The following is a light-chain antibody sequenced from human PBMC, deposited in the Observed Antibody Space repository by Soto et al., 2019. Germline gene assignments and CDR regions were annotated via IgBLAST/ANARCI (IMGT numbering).Light chain of an antibody. J-gene: IGKJ2*01. CDR1: QSVSSN. Sequence: EIVMTQSPATLSVSPGERATLSCRASQSVSSNLAWYQQKPGQAPRLLIYGASTRATGIPARFSGSGSGTEFTLTISSLQSEDFAVYYCQQYNNAMYTFGQGTKLEIK. CDR3: QQYNNAMYT. V-gene: IGKV3-15*01. CDR2: GAS.